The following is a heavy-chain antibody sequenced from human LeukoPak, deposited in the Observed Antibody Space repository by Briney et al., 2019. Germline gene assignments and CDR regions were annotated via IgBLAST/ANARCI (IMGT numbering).Heavy chain of an antibody. J-gene: IGHJ4*02. V-gene: IGHV3-49*03. CDR1: GFTFGDYA. CDR3: TRDPHYYHGNPHDF. CDR2: SRSKDHGGTT. Sequence: GGSLRLSCTASGFTFGDYALSWFRQAPGKGLEWLSFSRSKDHGGTTEYAASVKGRFTISRDDSNSIAYLQMSSLIIEDTAVYFCTRDPHYYHGNPHDFWGQGTRVTVSS. D-gene: IGHD4-23*01.